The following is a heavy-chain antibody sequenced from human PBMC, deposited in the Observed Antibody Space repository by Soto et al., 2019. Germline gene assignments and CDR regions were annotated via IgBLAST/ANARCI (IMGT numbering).Heavy chain of an antibody. Sequence: PGGSLRLSCAASGFTFSNAWMSWVRQAPGKGLEWVGRIKSKTDGGTTDYAAPVKGRFTISRDDSKNTLYLQMNSLKTEDTAVYYCTTGSSGWYVRSNWFDPWGQGTLVTVSS. CDR3: TTGSSGWYVRSNWFDP. CDR2: IKSKTDGGTT. J-gene: IGHJ5*02. CDR1: GFTFSNAW. V-gene: IGHV3-15*01. D-gene: IGHD6-19*01.